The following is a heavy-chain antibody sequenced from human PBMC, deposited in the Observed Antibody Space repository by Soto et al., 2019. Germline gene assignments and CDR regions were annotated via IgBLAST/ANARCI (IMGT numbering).Heavy chain of an antibody. CDR1: GAPISGGDYH. CDR3: ARGSAAKRYCDL. D-gene: IGHD5-18*01. CDR2: IFPSGAT. V-gene: IGHV4-30-4*01. Sequence: QVQLQESGPGLVKPSQTLSLMCTVSGAPISGGDYHWSWIRQPPGKGLEWIGYIFPSGATHYNSSLGSRTTLSVETSKSHFSLKLTSVTAADTAVYFCARGSAAKRYCDLWGRGTLVSFSS. J-gene: IGHJ2*01.